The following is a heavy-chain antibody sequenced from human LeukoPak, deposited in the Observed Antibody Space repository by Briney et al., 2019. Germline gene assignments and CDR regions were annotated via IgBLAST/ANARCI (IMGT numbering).Heavy chain of an antibody. Sequence: ASVKVSCKTSGNTLSDYYMFWVRQAPGQGLEWMGRIIPILGIANYAQKFQGRVTITADKSTSTAYMELSSLRSEDTAVYYCAKDYSSLGYFDYWGQGTLVTVSS. D-gene: IGHD4-4*01. CDR1: GNTLSDYY. CDR2: IIPILGIA. CDR3: AKDYSSLGYFDY. V-gene: IGHV1-69*04. J-gene: IGHJ4*02.